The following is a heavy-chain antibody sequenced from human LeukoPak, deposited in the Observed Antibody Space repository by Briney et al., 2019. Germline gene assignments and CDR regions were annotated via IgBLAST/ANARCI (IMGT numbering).Heavy chain of an antibody. CDR3: ARGLRYSISPFGY. D-gene: IGHD3-16*02. CDR1: GFTFSDYS. V-gene: IGHV3-48*02. Sequence: GGSLRLSCAASGFTFSDYSMNWVRQALGKGLEWVSYISGGSGTIYYADSVKGRFTISRDNAKNSLFLQMNSLRDKDTAVYYCARGLRYSISPFGYWGQGTLVTVSS. J-gene: IGHJ4*02. CDR2: ISGGSGTI.